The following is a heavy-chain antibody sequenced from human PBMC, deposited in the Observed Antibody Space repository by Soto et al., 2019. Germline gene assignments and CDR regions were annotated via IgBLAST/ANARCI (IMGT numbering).Heavy chain of an antibody. D-gene: IGHD3-10*01. CDR2: INHSGST. V-gene: IGHV4-34*01. J-gene: IGHJ4*02. CDR1: GGSFSGYY. CDR3: AKITMVRGYGHNDY. Sequence: PSETLSLTCAVYGGSFSGYYWSWIRQPPGKGLEWIGEINHSGSTNYNPSLKSRVTISVDTSKNQFSLKLSSVTAADTVVYYCAKITMVRGYGHNDYWGQGTLVTVSS.